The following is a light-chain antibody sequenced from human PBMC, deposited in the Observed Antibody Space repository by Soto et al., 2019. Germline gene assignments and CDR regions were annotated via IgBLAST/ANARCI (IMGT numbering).Light chain of an antibody. J-gene: IGKJ2*01. CDR1: QSIGDF. V-gene: IGKV3-11*01. CDR3: QQRSDWPT. CDR2: DKS. Sequence: EIVLTQSPATLSLSPGERATLSCRASQSIGDFLAWYQQKPGQAPRLLIYDKSNRATGIPARFSGSGSGTDFTLTISSLEREDSAVYYCQQRSDWPTFGQGTKLAIK.